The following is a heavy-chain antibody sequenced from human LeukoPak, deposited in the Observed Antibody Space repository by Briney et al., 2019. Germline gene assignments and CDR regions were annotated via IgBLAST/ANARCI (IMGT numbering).Heavy chain of an antibody. CDR1: GFTFSSYW. V-gene: IGHV3-7*01. Sequence: GGSLRLSCAASGFTFSSYWMSWVRQAPGKGLEWVANIKQDGSEKYYVDSVKGRFTISRDNAKNSLYLRMNSLRAEDTAVYYCARLRRYNIVVITYFDYWGQGTLVTVSS. CDR3: ARLRRYNIVVITYFDY. J-gene: IGHJ4*02. CDR2: IKQDGSEK. D-gene: IGHD3-22*01.